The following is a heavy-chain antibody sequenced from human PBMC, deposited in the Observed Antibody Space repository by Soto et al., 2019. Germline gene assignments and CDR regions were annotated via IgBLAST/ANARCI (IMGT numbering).Heavy chain of an antibody. J-gene: IGHJ4*01. CDR3: AMRASGVPGFR. D-gene: IGHD6-25*01. Sequence: QVQLVQSGAEVKKPGASVKVSCKASGYTFPSYGISWVRQAPGQGLEWIGWISAYNGDTDYAQRLQGRVTLTTDTSTNTDYMELRSLRSDGTAVYCCAMRASGVPGFRWGQGTLVTVSS. CDR2: ISAYNGDT. CDR1: GYTFPSYG. V-gene: IGHV1-18*01.